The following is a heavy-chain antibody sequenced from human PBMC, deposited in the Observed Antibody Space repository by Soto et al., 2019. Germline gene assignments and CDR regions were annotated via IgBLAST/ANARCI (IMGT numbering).Heavy chain of an antibody. CDR3: ATYGGDSGGFEYFKH. CDR1: GLTFSNYG. Sequence: EVQLLESGGGLVQPRGSLRLSCAASGLTFSNYGMTWVRQAPGKGLEWVSAISGSGDTYNVDSLKGRFSISRDNSKSTLFLQMNSLRAEDTAVYYCATYGGDSGGFEYFKHWGQGTLVTVSS. D-gene: IGHD2-21*02. J-gene: IGHJ1*01. V-gene: IGHV3-23*01. CDR2: ISGSGDT.